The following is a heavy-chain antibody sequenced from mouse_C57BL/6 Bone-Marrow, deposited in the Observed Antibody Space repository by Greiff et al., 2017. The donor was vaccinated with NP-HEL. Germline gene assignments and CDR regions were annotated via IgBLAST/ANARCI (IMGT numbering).Heavy chain of an antibody. Sequence: EVKLMESGGGLVQPGGSMKLSCVVSGFTFSNYWMNWVRQSPEKGLEWVAQIRLKSDNYATHYAESVKGRFTISRDDSKSSVYLQMNNLRAEDTGIYYCTRGSSGYPYFDYWGQGTTLTVSS. CDR1: GFTFSNYW. CDR2: IRLKSDNYAT. V-gene: IGHV6-3*01. J-gene: IGHJ2*01. D-gene: IGHD3-2*02. CDR3: TRGSSGYPYFDY.